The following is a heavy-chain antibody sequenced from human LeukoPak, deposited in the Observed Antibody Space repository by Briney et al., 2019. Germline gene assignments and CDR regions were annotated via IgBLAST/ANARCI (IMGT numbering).Heavy chain of an antibody. D-gene: IGHD1-26*01. V-gene: IGHV1-2*02. CDR1: GYTFTGYY. CDR2: INPNSGGT. Sequence: GASVKVSCKASGYTFTGYYMHWVRRAPRQGLEWMGWINPNSGGTNYAQKFQGRVTMTRDTSISTAYMELSRLRSDDTAVYYCARDSGSGSYYVNWYFDLWGRGTLVTVSS. J-gene: IGHJ2*01. CDR3: ARDSGSGSYYVNWYFDL.